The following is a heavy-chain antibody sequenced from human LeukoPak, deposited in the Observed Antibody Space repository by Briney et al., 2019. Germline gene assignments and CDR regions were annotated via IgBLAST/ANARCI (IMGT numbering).Heavy chain of an antibody. V-gene: IGHV3-30*02. J-gene: IGHJ4*02. CDR1: GFTFSSYG. D-gene: IGHD1-1*01. CDR2: IRYDGSNK. Sequence: PGGSLRLSCAASGFTFSSYGMHWFRQAPGKGLEGWAFIRYDGSNKYYADSVKGRFTISRDNSKNTLYLQMNSLRAEDTAVYYCAKWRGDSDNWPTPDYWGQGTLVTVSS. CDR3: AKWRGDSDNWPTPDY.